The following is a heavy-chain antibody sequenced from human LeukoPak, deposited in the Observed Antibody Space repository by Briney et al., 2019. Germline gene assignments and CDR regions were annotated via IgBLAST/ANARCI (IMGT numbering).Heavy chain of an antibody. D-gene: IGHD3-9*01. CDR1: GYSFTQFW. CDR2: IYPGDSDS. V-gene: IGHV5-51*01. CDR3: ARRDYDILSGRIGVGYHYGTDV. J-gene: IGHJ6*02. Sequence: GESLKISCKGSGYSFTQFWIGWVRQMPGKGLEWVGIIYPGDSDSRYSPSFQGQVIISADKSIRTAYLQWSSLKASDTATYYCARRDYDILSGRIGVGYHYGTDVWGQGTTVTVSS.